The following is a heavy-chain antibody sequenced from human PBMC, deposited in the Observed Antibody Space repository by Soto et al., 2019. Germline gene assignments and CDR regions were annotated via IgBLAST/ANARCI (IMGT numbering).Heavy chain of an antibody. CDR1: GYTLTELS. Sequence: GASVKVSCKASGYTLTELSMHWVRQAPGKGLEWMGGFDPEDGETIYAQKFQGRVTMTEDTSTDTAYMELSSLRSEDTAVYYCATDLQTTVVTTAIDAFDIWGQGTMVTVSS. D-gene: IGHD4-17*01. V-gene: IGHV1-24*01. J-gene: IGHJ3*02. CDR3: ATDLQTTVVTTAIDAFDI. CDR2: FDPEDGET.